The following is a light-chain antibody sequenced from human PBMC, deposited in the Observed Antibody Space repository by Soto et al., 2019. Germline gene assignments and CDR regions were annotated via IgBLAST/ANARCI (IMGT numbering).Light chain of an antibody. CDR1: ESISTW. J-gene: IGKJ1*01. V-gene: IGKV1-5*03. CDR2: GAS. CDR3: QHYNSYSEA. Sequence: DIQMTQSPSTLSASVGDRVTITCRASESISTWLAWYQQKPGKAPKLLIYGASSLESGVPPRFSGDGSGTELTLTISSLQPDDFATYYCQHYNSYSEAFGQGTKVDIK.